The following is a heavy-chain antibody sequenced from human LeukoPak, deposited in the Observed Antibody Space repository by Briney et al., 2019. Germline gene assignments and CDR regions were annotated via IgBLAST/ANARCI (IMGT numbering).Heavy chain of an antibody. CDR2: IYTSGST. D-gene: IGHD5-24*01. J-gene: IGHJ4*02. V-gene: IGHV4-61*02. CDR3: ARGGMATNDY. Sequence: RSSEALSLTCTVSGGSISSGSYYWSWIRQPAGKGLEWIGRIYTSGSTNYNPSLKSRVTISVDTSKNQFSLKLSSVTAADTAVYYCARGGMATNDYWGQGTLVTVSS. CDR1: GGSISSGSYY.